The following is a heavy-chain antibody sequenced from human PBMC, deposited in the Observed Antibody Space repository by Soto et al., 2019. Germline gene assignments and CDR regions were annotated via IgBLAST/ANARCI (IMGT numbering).Heavy chain of an antibody. J-gene: IGHJ4*02. CDR2: IYYSGST. CDR3: AREPSI. Sequence: QLKLRESGPGLVKPSQPLSLTCPFSGGSISSGGYYWSWFRQHPGKGLEWIGYIYYSGSTYYNPSLKSRVTISVDTSKNQFSLRLSFVTAADTAVYYCAREPSIWGQGTLVTVSS. V-gene: IGHV4-31*03. CDR1: GGSISSGGYY.